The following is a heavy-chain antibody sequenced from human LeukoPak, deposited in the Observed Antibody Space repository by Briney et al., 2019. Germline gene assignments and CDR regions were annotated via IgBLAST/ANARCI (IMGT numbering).Heavy chain of an antibody. J-gene: IGHJ5*02. Sequence: GGSLRLSCAASGFTFSSYAMHWVRQAPGKGLVWVSRINSDGSSTSYADSVKGRFTISRDNAKNSLYLQMNSLRPEDTAVYYCVYGGSYYVAWGQGTLVTVSS. V-gene: IGHV3-74*01. CDR1: GFTFSSYA. CDR2: INSDGSST. CDR3: VYGGSYYVA. D-gene: IGHD1-26*01.